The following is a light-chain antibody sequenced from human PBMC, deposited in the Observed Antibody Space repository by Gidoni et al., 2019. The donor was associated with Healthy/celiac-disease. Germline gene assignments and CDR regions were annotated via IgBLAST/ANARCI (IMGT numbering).Light chain of an antibody. CDR1: QSVSSY. J-gene: IGKJ1*01. CDR2: DAS. CDR3: QQRSNWPPWT. Sequence: EIVLTQSPATLSLSPGERATLSCRASQSVSSYLAWYQKKPGQAPRPLTDDASNRATGIPARFSCSGSVTDFTLTISSLEPEDFAVYYCQQRSNWPPWTFGQGTKVEIK. V-gene: IGKV3-11*01.